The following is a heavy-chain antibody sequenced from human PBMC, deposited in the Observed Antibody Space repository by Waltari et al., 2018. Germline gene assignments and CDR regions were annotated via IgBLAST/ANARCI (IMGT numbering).Heavy chain of an antibody. D-gene: IGHD3-10*01. V-gene: IGHV4-4*02. CDR3: ASLGYYYGSGSYYKDY. CDR2: IYHSGST. CDR1: GGSIRSSNW. J-gene: IGHJ4*02. Sequence: QVQLQESGPGLVKPSGTLSLTCAVSGGSIRSSNWWSWVRQPPGKGLEWIGEIYHSGSTNYNPSLKSRVTISVDKSKNQFSLKLSSVTAADTAVYYCASLGYYYGSGSYYKDYWGQGTLVTVSS.